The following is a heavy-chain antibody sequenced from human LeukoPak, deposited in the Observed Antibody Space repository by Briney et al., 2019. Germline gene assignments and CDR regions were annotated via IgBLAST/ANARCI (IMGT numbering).Heavy chain of an antibody. CDR3: AREVSGSDFDI. V-gene: IGHV1-69*04. Sequence: SVKVSCKASGGTFSSYAISWVRQAPGQGLEWMGRIIPILGIANYAQRFQGRVTIIADKSTSTAYMELSSLRSEDTAVYYCAREVSGSDFDIWGQGTMVTVSS. D-gene: IGHD1-26*01. CDR1: GGTFSSYA. CDR2: IIPILGIA. J-gene: IGHJ3*02.